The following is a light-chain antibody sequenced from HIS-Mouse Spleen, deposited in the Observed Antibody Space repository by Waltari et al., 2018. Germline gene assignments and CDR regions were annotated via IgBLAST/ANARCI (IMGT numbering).Light chain of an antibody. Sequence: QSVLPQPPSVSAAPGPKVTIPCSGRSSNIGNNYVSWSQQLPGTAPKLLIYEKNKRPSGMPDRFSGSKSGTSATLGITGLQTGDEADYYCGTWDSSLSAWVFGGGTKLTVL. CDR3: GTWDSSLSAWV. J-gene: IGLJ3*02. CDR2: EKN. V-gene: IGLV1-51*01. CDR1: SSNIGNNY.